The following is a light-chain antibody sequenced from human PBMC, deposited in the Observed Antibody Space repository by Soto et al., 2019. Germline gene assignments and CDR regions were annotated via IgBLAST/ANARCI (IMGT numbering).Light chain of an antibody. J-gene: IGKJ1*01. CDR1: QSVTNNF. Sequence: IVLTQSPGTLSLSPGESATISCRASQSVTNNFLAWYQHKTGQAPSLLIYSASSRATGIPDRFSGSGSGTDFTLTISRLEPEDFAVYYCQHYESSLRWTFGQGTKVDIK. CDR3: QHYESSLRWT. V-gene: IGKV3-20*01. CDR2: SAS.